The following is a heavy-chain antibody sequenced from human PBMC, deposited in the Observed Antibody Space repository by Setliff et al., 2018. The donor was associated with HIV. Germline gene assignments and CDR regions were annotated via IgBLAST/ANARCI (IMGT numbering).Heavy chain of an antibody. D-gene: IGHD3-10*01. V-gene: IGHV1-18*01. CDR3: ARRGNYYASAFDY. CDR1: GYTFTSYG. Sequence: ASVKVSCKASGYTFTSYGISWVRQAPGQGLEWMGWISPATDKTNYAQKLQGRLTMTTDTSTSTAYMDLRSLRSDDTAVDYCARRGNYYASAFDYWGQGTLVTV. CDR2: ISPATDKT. J-gene: IGHJ4*02.